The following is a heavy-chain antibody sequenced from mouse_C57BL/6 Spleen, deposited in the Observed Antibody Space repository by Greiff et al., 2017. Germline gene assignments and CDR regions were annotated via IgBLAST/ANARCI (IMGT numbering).Heavy chain of an antibody. J-gene: IGHJ2*01. CDR2: IYPGSDST. D-gene: IGHD3-2*02. CDR3: ARSGSSGYDYFDY. V-gene: IGHV1-55*01. Sequence: QVQLQQPGAELVKPGASVKMSCKASGYTFTSYWITWVKQRPGQGLEWIGDIYPGSDSTKYNEKFKSKATLTADTSSSTAYMQLSSLTSEDSAVYYCARSGSSGYDYFDYWGQGTTLTVSA. CDR1: GYTFTSYW.